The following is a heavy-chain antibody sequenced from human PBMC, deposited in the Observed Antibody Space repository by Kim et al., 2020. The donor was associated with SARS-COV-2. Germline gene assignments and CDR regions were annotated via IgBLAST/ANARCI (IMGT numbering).Heavy chain of an antibody. Sequence: SETLSLTCTVSGGSISSSSYYWGWIRQPPGKGLEWIGSIYYSGSTYYNPSLKSRVTISVDTSKNQFSLKLSSVTAADTAVYYCARSVATISRPFDYWGQGTLVTVSS. D-gene: IGHD2-15*01. J-gene: IGHJ4*02. CDR3: ARSVATISRPFDY. CDR1: GGSISSSSYY. CDR2: IYYSGST. V-gene: IGHV4-39*01.